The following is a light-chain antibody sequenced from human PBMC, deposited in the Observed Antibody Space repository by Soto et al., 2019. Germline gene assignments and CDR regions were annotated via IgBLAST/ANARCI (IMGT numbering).Light chain of an antibody. CDR2: SAT. Sequence: EIVMTQSPATLSVSPGERATLSCRASQSGSSNLDWYQQNPGQAPRLIIYSATTRATGIPARFSGSGSGTEFTLTLSTLQSEDFAVFFCQQYDNWPITLGLGTRLEIK. V-gene: IGKV3-15*01. J-gene: IGKJ5*01. CDR3: QQYDNWPIT. CDR1: QSGSSN.